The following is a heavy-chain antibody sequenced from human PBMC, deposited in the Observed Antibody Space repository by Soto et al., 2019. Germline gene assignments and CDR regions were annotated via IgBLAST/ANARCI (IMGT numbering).Heavy chain of an antibody. J-gene: IGHJ5*02. CDR2: IYHSGST. Sequence: SETLSLTCAVSSGSISSSNWWSWVRQPPGKGLEWIGEIYHSGSTNYNPSLKSRVTISVDKSKNQFSLKLSSVTAADTAVYYCARVISSSRIKPNWFDPWGQGTLVTVSS. D-gene: IGHD6-13*01. CDR3: ARVISSSRIKPNWFDP. V-gene: IGHV4-4*02. CDR1: SGSISSSNW.